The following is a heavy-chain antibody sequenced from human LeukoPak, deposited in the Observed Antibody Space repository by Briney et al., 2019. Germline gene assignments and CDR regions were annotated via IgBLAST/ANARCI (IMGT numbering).Heavy chain of an antibody. Sequence: GGSLRLSCAASGFTFNSYAMHWVRQPPGKGLEYVSAISSNGGSTYYANSVKGRFTISRDNSKNTLYLQMGSLRPEDMAVYYCASPGAYYWGQGTLVTVSS. J-gene: IGHJ4*02. CDR2: ISSNGGST. CDR3: ASPGAYY. CDR1: GFTFNSYA. V-gene: IGHV3-64*01.